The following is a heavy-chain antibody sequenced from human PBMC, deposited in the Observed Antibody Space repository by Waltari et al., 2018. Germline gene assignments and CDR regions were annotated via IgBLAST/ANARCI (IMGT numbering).Heavy chain of an antibody. Sequence: QLQLQESGPGLVKSSETLSLICSVSGGSISTNNFYWGWIRQTPGKGLEWIGSVHYTGNPYYNPPTKQRVTRSVDSSKNEFSLRLRSVTASDTAVYYCARLFNHYIDVWGRGTAVTVSS. CDR3: ARLFNHYIDV. J-gene: IGHJ6*03. CDR1: GGSISTNNFY. V-gene: IGHV4-39*01. CDR2: VHYTGNP.